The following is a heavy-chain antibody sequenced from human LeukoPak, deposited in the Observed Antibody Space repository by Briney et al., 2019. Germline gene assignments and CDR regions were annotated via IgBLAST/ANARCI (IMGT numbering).Heavy chain of an antibody. D-gene: IGHD2-2*01. Sequence: ASVKVSCKASGYTFTSYNMHWVRQAPGQGLEWMGWINPNSGGTNYAQKFQGRVTMTRDTSISTAYMELSRLRSDDTAVYYCARGIVVVPAADYYFDYWGQGTLVTVSS. V-gene: IGHV1-2*02. CDR2: INPNSGGT. CDR1: GYTFTSYN. J-gene: IGHJ4*02. CDR3: ARGIVVVPAADYYFDY.